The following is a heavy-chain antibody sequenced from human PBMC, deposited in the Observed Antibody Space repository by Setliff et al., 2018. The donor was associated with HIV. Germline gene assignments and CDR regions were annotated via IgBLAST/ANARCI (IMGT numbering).Heavy chain of an antibody. Sequence: ASVKVSCKASGYTFTSYAMNWVRQAPGQGLEWMGWIDTNTGNPTYAQGLTGRFVFSLDTSKNQVVLTMTNMDPVDTATYYCAHPSESSGFYYFDYWGQGTLVTVSS. CDR3: AHPSESSGFYYFDY. CDR1: GYTFTSYA. J-gene: IGHJ4*02. D-gene: IGHD6-19*01. CDR2: IDTNTGNP. V-gene: IGHV7-4-1*02.